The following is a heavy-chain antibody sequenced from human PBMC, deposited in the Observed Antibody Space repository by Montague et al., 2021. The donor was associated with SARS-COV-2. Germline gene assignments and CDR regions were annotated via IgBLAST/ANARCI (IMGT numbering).Heavy chain of an antibody. CDR3: ARDIAVAGLFVY. CDR2: ISISRST. D-gene: IGHD6-19*01. V-gene: IGHV4-61*02. J-gene: IGHJ4*02. CDR1: GGSISSGSYY. Sequence: TLSLTCTVSGGSISSGSYYWSWIRQPAGKGLEWIGRISISRSTNYNPSLKSRVTISVDTSKNQFSLKLSSVTAADTAVYYCARDIAVAGLFVYWGQGTLVTVSS.